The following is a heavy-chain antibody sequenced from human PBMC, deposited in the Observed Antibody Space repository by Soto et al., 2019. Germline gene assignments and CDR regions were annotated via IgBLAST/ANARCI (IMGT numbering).Heavy chain of an antibody. Sequence: EVQLVESGGGLVQPGGSLRLSCAASGFTFSSYAMHWVRPAPGKGLEYFSAISTNVGSTYYANSVKGRFTISRDNSKNTLYLQIGSLRVDDMAVYYCARAGFWYGSGIYGYGIDVWGQGTTVTFSS. V-gene: IGHV3-64*01. CDR1: GFTFSSYA. CDR2: ISTNVGST. D-gene: IGHD3-10*01. CDR3: ARAGFWYGSGIYGYGIDV. J-gene: IGHJ6*02.